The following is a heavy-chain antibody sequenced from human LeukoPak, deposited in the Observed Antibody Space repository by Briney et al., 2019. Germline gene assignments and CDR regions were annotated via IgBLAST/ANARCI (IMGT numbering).Heavy chain of an antibody. V-gene: IGHV3-74*01. CDR3: VSGSLQSGYNFDY. Sequence: GGSLRLSCAASGFTFSNYWMHWIRQVPGKGLVWVSHTKYDGSATNYADSVKGRFTISRDNAKNTLYLQMNSLRAEDTAVYYCVSGSLQSGYNFDYWGQGALVTVSS. CDR2: TKYDGSAT. J-gene: IGHJ4*02. D-gene: IGHD3-3*01. CDR1: GFTFSNYW.